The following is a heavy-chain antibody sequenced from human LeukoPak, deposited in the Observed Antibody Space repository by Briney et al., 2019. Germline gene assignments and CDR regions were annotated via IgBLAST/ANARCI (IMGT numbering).Heavy chain of an antibody. CDR3: ARLRVIPVFGVVTKSTSYFDY. D-gene: IGHD3-3*01. CDR1: GFTFTNYW. CDR2: IKQDRSEK. J-gene: IGHJ4*02. Sequence: GGSLRLSCAASGFTFTNYWMSWVRQAPGKGLELVANIKQDRSEKYYVDSVKGRFTISRDNAKNSLYLQMNSLRAEDTAVYYCARLRVIPVFGVVTKSTSYFDYWGQGTLVTVSS. V-gene: IGHV3-7*01.